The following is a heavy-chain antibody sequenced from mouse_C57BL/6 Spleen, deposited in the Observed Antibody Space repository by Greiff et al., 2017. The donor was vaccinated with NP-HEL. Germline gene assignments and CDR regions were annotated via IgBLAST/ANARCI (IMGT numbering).Heavy chain of an antibody. Sequence: QVQLQQSGPELVKPGASVKISCKASGYSFTSYYIHWVKQRPGQGLEWIGWIYPGSGNTKYNQKFKDKAPLTADKSSSTAYMQLSSLTYEDSAVYYCARGDRDYWGQGTTRTVSS. CDR1: GYSFTSYY. CDR3: ARGDRDY. J-gene: IGHJ2*01. V-gene: IGHV1-66*01. CDR2: IYPGSGNT. D-gene: IGHD3-3*01.